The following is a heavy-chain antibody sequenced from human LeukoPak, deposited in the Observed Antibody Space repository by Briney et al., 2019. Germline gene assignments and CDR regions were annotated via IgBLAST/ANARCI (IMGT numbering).Heavy chain of an antibody. CDR3: ARDLSGVDYGDLVRDY. J-gene: IGHJ4*02. V-gene: IGHV1-2*03. CDR2: INPNSGGT. Sequence: LEASVKVSCKASGYTFTSYGISWVRQAPGQGLEWMGWINPNSGGTNYAQKFQGRVTMTRDTSISTAYMELSRLRSDDTAVYYCARDLSGVDYGDLVRDYWGQGTLVTVSS. D-gene: IGHD4-17*01. CDR1: GYTFTSYG.